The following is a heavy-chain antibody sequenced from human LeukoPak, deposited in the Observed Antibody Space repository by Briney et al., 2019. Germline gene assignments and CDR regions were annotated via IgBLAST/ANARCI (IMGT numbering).Heavy chain of an antibody. V-gene: IGHV1-46*01. CDR3: ARSSSRWLQLKLFDY. D-gene: IGHD5-24*01. CDR1: GYTFTSYY. CDR2: INPSGGST. Sequence: ASLKVSCKASGYTFTSYYMHCVRQAPGQGLEWMGIINPSGGSTSYAQKFQGRVTMSRDTSTSTVYMELSSLRSEDTAVYYCARSSSRWLQLKLFDYWGQGTLVTVSS. J-gene: IGHJ4*02.